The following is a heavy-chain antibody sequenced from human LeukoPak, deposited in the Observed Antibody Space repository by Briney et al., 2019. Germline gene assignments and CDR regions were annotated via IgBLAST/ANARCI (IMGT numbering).Heavy chain of an antibody. V-gene: IGHV4-59*12. J-gene: IGHJ4*02. CDR3: ATGHSGYYYSGVDY. D-gene: IGHD3-22*01. CDR2: IYYSGST. Sequence: SETLSLTCTVSGGSISSYYWSWIRQPPGKGLEWIGYIYYSGSTNYNPSLKSRVTISVDKSKNQFSLKLSSVAAADTDVYSCATGHSGYYYSGVDYWGQGTLVTVSS. CDR1: GGSISSYY.